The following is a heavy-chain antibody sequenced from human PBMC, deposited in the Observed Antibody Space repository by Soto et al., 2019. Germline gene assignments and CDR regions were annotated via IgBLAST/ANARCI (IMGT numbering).Heavy chain of an antibody. J-gene: IGHJ4*02. D-gene: IGHD3-22*01. CDR1: GFTFSGSA. CDR2: IRSKANSYAT. Sequence: EVQLVESGGGLVQPGGSLKLSCAASGFTFSGSAMHWVRQASGKGLEWVGRIRSKANSYATAYAASVKGRFTISRDDSKNTAYLQMNSLKTEDTAVYYCTFRTYYYDSSGYYPDYWGQGTLVTDSS. CDR3: TFRTYYYDSSGYYPDY. V-gene: IGHV3-73*01.